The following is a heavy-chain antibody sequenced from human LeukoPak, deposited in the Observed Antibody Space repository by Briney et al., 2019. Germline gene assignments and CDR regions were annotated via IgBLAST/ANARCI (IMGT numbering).Heavy chain of an antibody. Sequence: TSETLSLTCTVSGGSISSGSYYWSWIRQPAGKGLEWIGRIYTSGSTNYNPSLKSRVTISVDTSKNQFSLKLSSVTAADTAVYYCARERVGAAPDRVNNYYYNYWDVWGKGTTVPVSS. CDR3: ARERVGAAPDRVNNYYYNYWDV. J-gene: IGHJ6*03. V-gene: IGHV4-61*02. D-gene: IGHD1-26*01. CDR2: IYTSGST. CDR1: GGSISSGSYY.